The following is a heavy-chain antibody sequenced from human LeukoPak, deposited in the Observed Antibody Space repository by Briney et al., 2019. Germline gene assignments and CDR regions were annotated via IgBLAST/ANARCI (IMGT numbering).Heavy chain of an antibody. J-gene: IGHJ3*02. CDR2: IYHSGST. Sequence: PSETLSLTCTVSGGSISSGTYYWAWIRQPPGKGLEWIGTIYHSGSTYYNPSLKSRVTISVDTSKNQFSLKLSSVTAADTAVYYCARHGPSNLQNIIAFDIWGQGTMVTVSS. CDR1: GGSISSGTYY. V-gene: IGHV4-39*01. D-gene: IGHD4-11*01. CDR3: ARHGPSNLQNIIAFDI.